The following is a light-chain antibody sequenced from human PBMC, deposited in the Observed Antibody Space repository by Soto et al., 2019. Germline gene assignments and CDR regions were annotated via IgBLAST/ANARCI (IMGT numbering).Light chain of an antibody. CDR3: QQYDNLSFT. J-gene: IGKJ3*01. CDR1: QDISYH. V-gene: IGKV1-33*01. CDR2: DAS. Sequence: DLQMTQSPSSLSASAGDRVTITCQASQDISYHLNWYQQKPGKAPKLLIYDASNLETGVPSRFSGSGSGTDFTFTISSLQPEDIAAYYCQQYDNLSFTFGPGTKVDIK.